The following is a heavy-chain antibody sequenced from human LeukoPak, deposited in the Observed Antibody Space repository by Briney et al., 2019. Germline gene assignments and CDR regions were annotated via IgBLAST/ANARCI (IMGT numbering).Heavy chain of an antibody. CDR3: TKDRGGILVVISDAFDI. D-gene: IGHD3-22*01. CDR2: ISGSGDRT. CDR1: GFIFSSYV. Sequence: GGSLRLSCAASGFIFSSYVMTWVRQAPGKGPECVSSISGSGDRTQYAHSVKGRFTISRDNSKNTLYLQINSLRAEDTAVYYCTKDRGGILVVISDAFDIWGQGTMVTVSS. J-gene: IGHJ3*02. V-gene: IGHV3-23*01.